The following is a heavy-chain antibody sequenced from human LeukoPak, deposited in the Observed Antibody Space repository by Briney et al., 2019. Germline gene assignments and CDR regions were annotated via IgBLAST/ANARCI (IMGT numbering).Heavy chain of an antibody. CDR3: ARAQVPYSSSWYASVY. V-gene: IGHV1-69*05. Sequence: ASVKVSCKASGGTFSSYAISWVRQAPGQGLEWMGGIIPIFGTANHAQRFQGRVTITTDESTSTAYMELSSLRSEGTAVYYCARAQVPYSSSWYASVYWGQGTLVTVSS. D-gene: IGHD6-13*01. CDR1: GGTFSSYA. CDR2: IIPIFGTA. J-gene: IGHJ4*02.